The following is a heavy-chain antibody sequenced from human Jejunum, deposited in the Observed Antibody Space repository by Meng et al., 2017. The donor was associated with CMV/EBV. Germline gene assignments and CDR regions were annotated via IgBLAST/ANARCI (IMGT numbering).Heavy chain of an antibody. CDR1: FTFSSYE. CDR3: ARVSGSVTTHWYFDL. Sequence: FTFSSYEMNWVRQIPGKGLEWISYISASTSAIYYAASVKGRFTISRDNVKNSLYLLMESLRADDTAIYHCARVSGSVTTHWYFDLWGRGTLVTVSS. J-gene: IGHJ2*01. D-gene: IGHD4-11*01. CDR2: ISASTSAI. V-gene: IGHV3-48*03.